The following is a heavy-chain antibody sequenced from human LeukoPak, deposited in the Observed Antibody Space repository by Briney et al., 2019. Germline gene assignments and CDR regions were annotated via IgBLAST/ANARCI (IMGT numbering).Heavy chain of an antibody. CDR1: GGSISSSSYY. CDR2: IYYSGST. Sequence: TSETLSLTCTVSGGSISSSSYYWGWIRQPPGKGLEWIGSIYYSGSTYYNPSLKSRVTISVDTSKNQFSLKLSSVTAADTAVYYCASPRGAFDIWGQGTMVTVSS. CDR3: ASPRGAFDI. J-gene: IGHJ3*02. V-gene: IGHV4-39*01.